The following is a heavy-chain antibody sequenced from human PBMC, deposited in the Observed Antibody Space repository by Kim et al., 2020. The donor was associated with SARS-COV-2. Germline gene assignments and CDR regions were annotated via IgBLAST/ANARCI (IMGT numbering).Heavy chain of an antibody. V-gene: IGHV4-34*01. D-gene: IGHD3-22*01. CDR3: ARAPYEYYYDSSGYYRRIRFDY. CDR1: GGSFSGYY. Sequence: SETLSLTCAVYGGSFSGYYWSWIRQPPGKGLEWIGEINHSGSTNYNPSLKSRVTISVDTSKNQFSLKLSSVTAADTAVYYCARAPYEYYYDSSGYYRRIRFDYWGQGTLVTVSS. J-gene: IGHJ4*02. CDR2: INHSGST.